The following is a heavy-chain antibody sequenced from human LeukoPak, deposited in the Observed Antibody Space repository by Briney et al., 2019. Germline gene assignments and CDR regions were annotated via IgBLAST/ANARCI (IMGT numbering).Heavy chain of an antibody. Sequence: SETLSLTCIVSGASVSSGDHHWSWIRQAPGKGLEWIGHNMNIYYNPSLKSRVTISIDTSKKQLYLKLNSVTAADTAVYFCARGRPQHDFWSGYYDNAFDIWGLGTMVTVSS. CDR1: GASVSSGDHH. V-gene: IGHV4-61*08. CDR3: ARGRPQHDFWSGYYDNAFDI. D-gene: IGHD3-3*01. J-gene: IGHJ3*02. CDR2: NMNI.